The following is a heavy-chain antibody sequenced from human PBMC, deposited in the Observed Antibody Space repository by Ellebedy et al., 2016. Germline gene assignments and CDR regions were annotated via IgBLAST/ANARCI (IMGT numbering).Heavy chain of an antibody. Sequence: GESLKISCAASGFTFSSYAMSWVRQAPGKGLEWVSAISGSGGSIYYADSVKGRVTISRDNSKNTLYLQMNSLRAEDTAVYYCAKADYNFWSGYYLGGLFDYWGQGTLVTVSS. CDR2: ISGSGGSI. D-gene: IGHD3-3*01. CDR1: GFTFSSYA. V-gene: IGHV3-23*01. J-gene: IGHJ4*02. CDR3: AKADYNFWSGYYLGGLFDY.